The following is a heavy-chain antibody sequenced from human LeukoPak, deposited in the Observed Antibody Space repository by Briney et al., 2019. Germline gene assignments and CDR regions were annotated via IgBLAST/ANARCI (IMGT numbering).Heavy chain of an antibody. CDR2: IKKDGSEK. J-gene: IGHJ6*04. D-gene: IGHD1-14*01. CDR3: TSPDPRDV. V-gene: IGHV3-7*03. Sequence: GGSLRLSCAASGFTFSSYWMSWVRQAPGKGLEWVANIKKDGSEKYYVDSVKGRFTISRDNAKTSLYLQMNSLRAEDTAVYYCTSPDPRDVWGKGTTVTVSS. CDR1: GFTFSSYW.